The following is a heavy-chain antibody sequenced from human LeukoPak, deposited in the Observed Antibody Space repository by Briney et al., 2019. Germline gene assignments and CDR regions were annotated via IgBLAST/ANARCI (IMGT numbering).Heavy chain of an antibody. CDR1: GFIFSEYW. CDR3: ARDHGDNLWSGYLD. V-gene: IGHV3-7*03. Sequence: GGSLRLSCAASGFIFSEYWMSWVLQAPGKGLEWVANIKQDGSEKYYVDSVTGRFTISRDNAKNSLYLQMSSLRAEDTAVYYCARDHGDNLWSGYLDWGQGTLVTVSS. J-gene: IGHJ4*02. D-gene: IGHD3-3*01. CDR2: IKQDGSEK.